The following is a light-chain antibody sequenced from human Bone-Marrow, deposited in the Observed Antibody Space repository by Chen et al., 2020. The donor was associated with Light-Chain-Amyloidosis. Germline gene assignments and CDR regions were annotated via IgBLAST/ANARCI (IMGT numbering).Light chain of an antibody. V-gene: IGLV2-14*01. CDR1: SGDVGTYNY. Sequence: QSALTQPASVSGSPGQSFTISCTGTSGDVGTYNYVSWYQQHPGKAPKVMIYAVSNRPSGVSNRFSGYKSGNTASLTISGLQAEDEADYYCSSFTSSSSYVFGPGTKVTVL. J-gene: IGLJ1*01. CDR3: SSFTSSSSYV. CDR2: AVS.